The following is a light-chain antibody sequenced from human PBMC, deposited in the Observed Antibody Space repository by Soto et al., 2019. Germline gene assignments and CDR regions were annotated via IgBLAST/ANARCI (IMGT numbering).Light chain of an antibody. V-gene: IGLV1-44*01. CDR3: ASWDDSLNGWV. CDR1: SSNIGSKT. Sequence: QSVLTQPPSASGTPGQRVPISCSGSSSNIGSKTVNWYQQVPGTAPKLLIYSNNQRPSGVPDRFSGSKSGPSASLAISGLQSEDEADYYCASWDDSLNGWVFGGGTKLTVL. J-gene: IGLJ3*02. CDR2: SNN.